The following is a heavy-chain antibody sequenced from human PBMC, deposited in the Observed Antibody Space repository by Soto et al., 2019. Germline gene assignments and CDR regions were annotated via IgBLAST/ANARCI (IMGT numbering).Heavy chain of an antibody. V-gene: IGHV4-34*01. J-gene: IGHJ4*02. CDR1: GGSFSGYY. D-gene: IGHD3-22*01. CDR3: ARRRPGRGYYDSSGYYYYFDY. CDR2: INHSGST. Sequence: SETLSLTCAVYGGSFSGYYWSWIRQPPGKGLEWIGEINHSGSTNYNPSLKSRVTISVDTSKNQFSLKLSSVTAADTTVYYCARRRPGRGYYDSSGYYYYFDYWGQGTLVTVSS.